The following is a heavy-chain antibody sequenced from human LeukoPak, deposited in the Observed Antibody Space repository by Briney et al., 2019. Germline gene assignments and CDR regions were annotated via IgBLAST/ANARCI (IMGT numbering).Heavy chain of an antibody. CDR2: IEKNAGGA. V-gene: IGHV3-23*01. D-gene: IGHD1-26*01. J-gene: IGHJ4*02. Sequence: GGSLRLCCAASGFTFSDFAMSWVRLAPGKGLEWVSSIEKNAGGAYYADSVKGRFTVSRDNSKNTLYLQMSSLRVEDTALYYCAKQEGALIENWCFDHWGLGTLVTVSS. CDR1: GFTFSDFA. CDR3: AKQEGALIENWCFDH.